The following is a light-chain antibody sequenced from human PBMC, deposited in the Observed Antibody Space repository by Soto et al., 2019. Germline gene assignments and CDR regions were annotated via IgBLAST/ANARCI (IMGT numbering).Light chain of an antibody. Sequence: EIVMTQSPATLSVSPGERATLSCRASQSVNSNLAWYQQKPGHSPRLLIYGASTRVTGIPARFSGSGSGTEFTLTISSLQSEDFAIYDCQQHNSWPPVFGQGTKLEIK. CDR2: GAS. CDR3: QQHNSWPPV. V-gene: IGKV3-15*01. J-gene: IGKJ2*01. CDR1: QSVNSN.